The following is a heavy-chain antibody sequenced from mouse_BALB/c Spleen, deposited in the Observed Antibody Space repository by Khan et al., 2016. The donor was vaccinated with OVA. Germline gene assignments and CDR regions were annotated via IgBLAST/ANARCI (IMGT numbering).Heavy chain of an antibody. CDR1: GYSITSGYG. J-gene: IGHJ2*01. CDR3: ARTARIKY. CDR2: ISYSGST. V-gene: IGHV3-2*02. D-gene: IGHD1-2*01. Sequence: EVQLEVSGPGLVKPSQSLSLTCTVTGYSITSGYGWNWIRQFPGNKLEWMGYISYSGSTNYNPSLKSRISITRDTSKNQFFLQLNSVTTEDTATYYWARTARIKYWGQGTTLTVSS.